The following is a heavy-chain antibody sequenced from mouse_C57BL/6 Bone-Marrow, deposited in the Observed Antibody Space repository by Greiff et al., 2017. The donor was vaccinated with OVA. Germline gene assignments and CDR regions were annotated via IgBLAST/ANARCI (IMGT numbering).Heavy chain of an antibody. CDR3: AREGYGSLDWYFDV. CDR1: GFTFSSYA. D-gene: IGHD1-1*01. V-gene: IGHV5-4*01. J-gene: IGHJ1*03. CDR2: ISDGGSYT. Sequence: EVKLMESGGGLVKPGGSLKLSCAASGFTFSSYAMSWVRQTPEKRLEWVATISDGGSYTYYPDNVKGRFTISRDNAKNNLYLQMSHLKSEDTAMYYWAREGYGSLDWYFDVWGTGTTVTVSS.